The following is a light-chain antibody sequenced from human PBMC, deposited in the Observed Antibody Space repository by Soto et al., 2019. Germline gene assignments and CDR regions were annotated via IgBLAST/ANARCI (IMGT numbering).Light chain of an antibody. Sequence: EIVLTQSPATLSLSPGERATLSCRASQSVGSSLAWYQQKPGQAPRLLIYGASSRAAGIPDRVSGGGSGTDFTLTISRLEPEDFAVYYCQQYGRSPATFGQGTKVEV. J-gene: IGKJ1*01. CDR2: GAS. V-gene: IGKV3-20*01. CDR1: QSVGSS. CDR3: QQYGRSPAT.